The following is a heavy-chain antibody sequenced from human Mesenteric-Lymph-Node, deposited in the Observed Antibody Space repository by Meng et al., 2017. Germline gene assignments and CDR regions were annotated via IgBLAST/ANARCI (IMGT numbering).Heavy chain of an antibody. CDR3: ATGLSGGNDVGY. CDR2: SRDKSRSYTT. Sequence: EVQLVASGGGSVQPGGSLRLSCSASGFTLSDHYMDWVRQAPGKGLEWVGRSRDKSRSYTTEYAASVKGRFTISRDDSQNSLFLQMSSLKTEDTAVYYCATGLSGGNDVGYWGQGTLVTVSS. CDR1: GFTLSDHY. V-gene: IGHV3-72*01. D-gene: IGHD4-23*01. J-gene: IGHJ4*02.